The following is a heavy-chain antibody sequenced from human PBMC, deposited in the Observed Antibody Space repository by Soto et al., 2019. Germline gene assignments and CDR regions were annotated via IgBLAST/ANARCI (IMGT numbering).Heavy chain of an antibody. CDR3: AKDYPYSYDSSGPLEDAFDI. D-gene: IGHD3-22*01. V-gene: IGHV3-23*01. J-gene: IGHJ3*02. CDR1: GFTFSRYA. CDR2: ISASGGST. Sequence: TGGSLRLPCAASGFTFSRYAISWVRQAPGKGLEWVSAISASGGSTYYADSVKGRFTISRDNSKNTLYLQMNSLRAEDTAVYYCAKDYPYSYDSSGPLEDAFDIWGQGTMVTVSS.